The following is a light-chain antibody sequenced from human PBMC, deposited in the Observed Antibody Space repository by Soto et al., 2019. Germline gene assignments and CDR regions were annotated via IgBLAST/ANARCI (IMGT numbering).Light chain of an antibody. V-gene: IGKV1-39*01. CDR2: AAS. CDR1: QSISSY. Sequence: DIQMTQSPSSLSASVGYRVTITWRASQSISSYLNWYQQKPGKAPKLLIYAASSLQSGVPSRFSGSGSGTDFTLAISSLQPEDFATYYCQQSHTSPPTFGQGTRLEIK. J-gene: IGKJ5*01. CDR3: QQSHTSPPT.